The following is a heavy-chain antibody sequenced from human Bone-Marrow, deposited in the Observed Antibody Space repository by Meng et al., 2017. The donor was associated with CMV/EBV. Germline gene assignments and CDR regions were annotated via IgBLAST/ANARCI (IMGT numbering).Heavy chain of an antibody. J-gene: IGHJ5*02. D-gene: IGHD1-26*01. V-gene: IGHV1-2*02. Sequence: ASVKVSCKASGYTFTDYYMHWVRQAPGQGLEWMGWINPNSGGTNYAQKFQGRVTMTRDTSISTAYVELSRLRSEDTAVYYCARDRGTYCFDLWGQGTLVTVSS. CDR3: ARDRGTYCFDL. CDR2: INPNSGGT. CDR1: GYTFTDYY.